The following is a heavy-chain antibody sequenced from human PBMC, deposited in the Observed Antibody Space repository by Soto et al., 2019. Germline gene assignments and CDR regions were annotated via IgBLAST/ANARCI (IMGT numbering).Heavy chain of an antibody. CDR3: VRHHIVATPRGWFDP. V-gene: IGHV5-51*01. D-gene: IGHD5-12*01. CDR1: GYSITSDW. Sequence: GESLKISCKASGYSITSDWIGWVRQMPGKGLEWMGIIYPRDSDTRYSPSFEGQVTISADKTTNIAYLQWSRLKASDTAIYFCVRHHIVATPRGWFDPWGQGTLVTVSS. J-gene: IGHJ5*02. CDR2: IYPRDSDT.